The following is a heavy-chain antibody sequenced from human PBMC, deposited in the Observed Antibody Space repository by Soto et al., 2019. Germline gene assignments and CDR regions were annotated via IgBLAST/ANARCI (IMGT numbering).Heavy chain of an antibody. Sequence: VGWIRQPPGKALDWLALIYWDDDKRYSPSLKSRLTITKDTSKYQVVLTMTNMDPVDTATYYCAHRPIVFCQAEDGFRVVLSVSAFLLNRSSDL. D-gene: IGHD3-16*01. V-gene: IGHV2-5*02. J-gene: IGHJ2*01. CDR3: AHRPIVFCQAEDGFRVVLSVSAFLLNRSSDL. CDR2: IYWDDDK.